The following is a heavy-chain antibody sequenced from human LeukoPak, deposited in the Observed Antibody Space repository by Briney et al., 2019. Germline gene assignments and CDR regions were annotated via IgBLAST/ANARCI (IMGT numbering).Heavy chain of an antibody. CDR3: AVGSTRNWFDP. J-gene: IGHJ5*02. Sequence: TSETLSLTCAVYGGSFSGYYWSWIRQPPGKGLEWIGEINHSGSTNYNPSLKSRVTISVDTSKNQFSLKLSSVTAADTAVHYCAVGSTRNWFDPWGQGTLVTVSS. V-gene: IGHV4-34*01. D-gene: IGHD2-15*01. CDR2: INHSGST. CDR1: GGSFSGYY.